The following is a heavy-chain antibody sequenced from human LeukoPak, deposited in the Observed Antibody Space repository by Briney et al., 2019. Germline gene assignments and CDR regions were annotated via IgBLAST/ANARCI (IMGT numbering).Heavy chain of an antibody. CDR1: GFTFSSAT. CDR2: ISSTSTYI. D-gene: IGHD4-17*01. Sequence: PGGSLRLSCVVSGFTFSSATMNWVRQAPGKGLEWVSSISSTSTYINYADSVKGRFTISRDNAKKSLYLQMNGLRGEDTAMYYCASDDYGDYEDGFDIWGQGTMATVSS. V-gene: IGHV3-21*01. CDR3: ASDDYGDYEDGFDI. J-gene: IGHJ3*02.